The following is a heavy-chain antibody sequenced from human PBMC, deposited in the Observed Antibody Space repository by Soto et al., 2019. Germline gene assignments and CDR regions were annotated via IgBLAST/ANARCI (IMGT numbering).Heavy chain of an antibody. J-gene: IGHJ6*02. D-gene: IGHD3-3*01. CDR3: AFGRFGHYYYYYGMDV. CDR1: GGTFSSYA. CDR2: IIPIFGTA. V-gene: IGHV1-69*13. Sequence: GASVKVSCKAAGGTFSSYAISLVRQAPGQGLEWMGGIIPIFGTANYAQKFQGRGTITADESTSTAYMDLSSLRSEDTAVYYCAFGRFGHYYYYYGMDVWGQGTTVTVSS.